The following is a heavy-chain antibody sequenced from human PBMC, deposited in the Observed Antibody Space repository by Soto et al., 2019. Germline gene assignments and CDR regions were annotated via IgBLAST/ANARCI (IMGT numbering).Heavy chain of an antibody. Sequence: PGGSLRLSCVASGLTFSDHYMDWVRQAPGKGLEWVGRSRNKAKSYTTDYAASVKGRFTISRDDSKSSVYLQMNSLETEDTAVYYCVRAARSGTTHFDSWGQGTLVTVSS. D-gene: IGHD1-7*01. J-gene: IGHJ4*02. CDR3: VRAARSGTTHFDS. V-gene: IGHV3-72*01. CDR2: SRNKAKSYTT. CDR1: GLTFSDHY.